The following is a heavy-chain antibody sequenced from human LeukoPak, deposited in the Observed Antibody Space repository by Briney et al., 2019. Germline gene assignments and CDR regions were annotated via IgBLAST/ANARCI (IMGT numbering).Heavy chain of an antibody. J-gene: IGHJ4*02. CDR3: ARGRYDILTGVYYFDY. D-gene: IGHD3-9*01. CDR1: GGSINNYY. Sequence: TSETLSLTCTVSGGSINNYYWSWIRQPPGKGLEWIGYIYYSGSTNYNPSLKSRVTISVDTSKNQFSLKLSSVTAADTAVYYCARGRYDILTGVYYFDYWGQGTLVTVSS. V-gene: IGHV4-59*01. CDR2: IYYSGST.